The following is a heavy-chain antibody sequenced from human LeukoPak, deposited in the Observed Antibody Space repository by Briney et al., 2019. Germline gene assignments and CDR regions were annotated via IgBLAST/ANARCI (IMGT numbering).Heavy chain of an antibody. CDR2: IYPGDSDT. Sequence: GESLKISCKGSGYSFTSYWIGWVRQMPGKGLEWMGIIYPGDSDTRYSPSFQGQVTISADKSISTAYLQWSSLKASDTAMYYCARHETDSRGEMYYFDYWGQGTLVTVSS. V-gene: IGHV5-51*01. D-gene: IGHD3-22*01. J-gene: IGHJ4*02. CDR1: GYSFTSYW. CDR3: ARHETDSRGEMYYFDY.